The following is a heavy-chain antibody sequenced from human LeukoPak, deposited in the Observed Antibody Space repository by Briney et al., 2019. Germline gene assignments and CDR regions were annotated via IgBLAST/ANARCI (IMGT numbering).Heavy chain of an antibody. CDR2: IGTAGDT. CDR3: ARGNWFDP. CDR1: GFTFSSYD. J-gene: IGHJ5*02. Sequence: SGGYLRLYCAASGFTFSSYDMHWVRQAKGKGLEWVSAIGTAGDTYYPGSVKGRFTISRENAKNSLYLQMNSLRAGDTAVYYCARGNWFDPWGQGTLVNVSS. V-gene: IGHV3-13*01.